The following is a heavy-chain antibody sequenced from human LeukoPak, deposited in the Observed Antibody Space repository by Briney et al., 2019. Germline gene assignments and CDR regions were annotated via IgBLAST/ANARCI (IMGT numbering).Heavy chain of an antibody. CDR3: ARALPTSTVTTPYAFDI. V-gene: IGHV3-30*03. CDR1: GFTFSSYS. CDR2: ISYDGSNK. J-gene: IGHJ3*02. Sequence: PGGSLRLSCAASGFTFSSYSMNWVRQAPGKGLEWVAVISYDGSNKYYADSVKGRFTISRDNSKNTLYLQMNSLRAEDTAVYYCARALPTSTVTTPYAFDIWGQGTMVTVSS. D-gene: IGHD4-11*01.